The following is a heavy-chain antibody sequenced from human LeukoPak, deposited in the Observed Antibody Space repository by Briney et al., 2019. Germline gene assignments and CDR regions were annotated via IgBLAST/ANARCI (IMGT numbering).Heavy chain of an antibody. V-gene: IGHV4-4*07. CDR1: GGSISSYY. D-gene: IGHD6-13*01. CDR3: ARDRGYLAAGGYDAFDI. J-gene: IGHJ3*02. Sequence: PSETLSLTCTVSGGSISSYYWSWIRQPAGKGLEWIGRIYTSGSTNYNPSLKSRVTMSVDTSKNQFSLKLSSVTAADTAVYYCARDRGYLAAGGYDAFDIWGQGTMVTVSS. CDR2: IYTSGST.